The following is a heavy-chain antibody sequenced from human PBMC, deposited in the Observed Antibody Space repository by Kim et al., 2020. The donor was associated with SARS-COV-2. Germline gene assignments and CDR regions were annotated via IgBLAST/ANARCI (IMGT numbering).Heavy chain of an antibody. CDR3: AKDYGPYSSGWYGTFVDWYFDL. CDR2: ISGSGGST. J-gene: IGHJ2*01. D-gene: IGHD6-19*01. V-gene: IGHV3-23*01. Sequence: GGSLRLSCAASGFTFSSYAMSWVRQAPGKGLEWVSAISGSGGSTYYADSVKGRFTISRDNSKNTLYLQMNSLRAEDTAVYYCAKDYGPYSSGWYGTFVDWYFDLWGRGTLVTVSS. CDR1: GFTFSSYA.